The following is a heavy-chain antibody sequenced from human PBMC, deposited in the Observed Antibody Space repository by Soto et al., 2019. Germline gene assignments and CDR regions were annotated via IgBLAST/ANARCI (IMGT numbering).Heavy chain of an antibody. CDR1: GGSISSGDYY. V-gene: IGHV4-30-4*01. D-gene: IGHD3-22*01. Sequence: SETLSLTCTVSGGSISSGDYYWSWIRQPPGKGLEWIGYIYYSGSTYYNPSLKSRVTISVDTSKNQFSLKLSSVTAADTAVYYCARASFGSSLASNYYDNSDRYFDYWGQGTLVTVSS. J-gene: IGHJ4*02. CDR2: IYYSGST. CDR3: ARASFGSSLASNYYDNSDRYFDY.